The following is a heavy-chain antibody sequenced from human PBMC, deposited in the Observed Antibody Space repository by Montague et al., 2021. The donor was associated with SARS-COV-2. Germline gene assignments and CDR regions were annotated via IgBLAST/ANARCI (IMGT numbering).Heavy chain of an antibody. CDR1: GGSISSYS. J-gene: IGHJ5*02. V-gene: IGHV4-59*01. Sequence: SETLSLTCSVSGGSISSYSWSWSRKPPAKGLELIWIVYYCGSTXXXSSXXXRVTVSVYMAKNQFSLKLSSVTAADTAVYYCARGIAGTYCGGDCYNNWFDPWGQGTLVTVSS. D-gene: IGHD2-21*02. CDR3: ARGIAGTYCGGDCYNNWFDP. CDR2: VYYCGST.